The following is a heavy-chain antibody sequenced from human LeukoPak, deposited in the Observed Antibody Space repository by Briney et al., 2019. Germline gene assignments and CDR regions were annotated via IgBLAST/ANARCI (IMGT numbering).Heavy chain of an antibody. CDR1: GYTFNGYY. Sequence: AASVKVSCKASGYTFNGYYMHWVRQAPGQGLEWMGWINPNSGGTNYAQKFQGRVTMTRDTSISTAYMELSRLRSDDTAVYYCARFPRLVGYYYGMDVWGQGTTVTVSS. CDR3: ARFPRLVGYYYGMDV. J-gene: IGHJ6*02. V-gene: IGHV1-2*02. CDR2: INPNSGGT. D-gene: IGHD6-6*01.